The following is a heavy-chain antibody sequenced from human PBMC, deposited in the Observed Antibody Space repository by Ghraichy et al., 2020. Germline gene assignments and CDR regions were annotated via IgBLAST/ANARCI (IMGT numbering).Heavy chain of an antibody. V-gene: IGHV3-30*18. CDR3: AKDPVAGTTDRDQYYYYGMDV. CDR2: ISYDGSNK. Sequence: GGSLRLSCAASGFTFSSYCMHWVRQAPGKGLEWVAVISYDGSNKYYADSVKGRFTISRDNSKNTLYLQMNSLRAEDTAVYYCAKDPVAGTTDRDQYYYYGMDVWGQGTTVTVSS. D-gene: IGHD6-19*01. J-gene: IGHJ6*02. CDR1: GFTFSSYC.